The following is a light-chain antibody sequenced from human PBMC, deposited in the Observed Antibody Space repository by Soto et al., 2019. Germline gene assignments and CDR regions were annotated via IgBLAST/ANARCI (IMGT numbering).Light chain of an antibody. V-gene: IGLV2-14*01. J-gene: IGLJ1*01. Sequence: QSVLTQPASVSGSPGQSITISCTGTSSDVGGYNYVSWYQQHPGKAPKLMIYDVSNRPSGVSNRFSGSKSGNTASLTISGLQAEDDVDYYGSSYTSSSTAYVFGTGTKVPV. CDR3: SSYTSSSTAYV. CDR1: SSDVGGYNY. CDR2: DVS.